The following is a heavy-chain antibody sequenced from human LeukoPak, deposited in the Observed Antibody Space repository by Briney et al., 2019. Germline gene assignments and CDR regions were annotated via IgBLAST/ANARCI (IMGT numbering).Heavy chain of an antibody. V-gene: IGHV3-23*01. Sequence: GGSLRLSCAASGFTFSSYSMNWVRQAPGKGLEWVSAISGSGGSTYYADSVKGRFTISRDNSKHTLYLQMNSLRAEDTAVYYCAKEAPKWDIVVVPAAISDWGQGTLVTVSS. CDR2: ISGSGGST. D-gene: IGHD2-2*01. CDR3: AKEAPKWDIVVVPAAISD. J-gene: IGHJ4*02. CDR1: GFTFSSYS.